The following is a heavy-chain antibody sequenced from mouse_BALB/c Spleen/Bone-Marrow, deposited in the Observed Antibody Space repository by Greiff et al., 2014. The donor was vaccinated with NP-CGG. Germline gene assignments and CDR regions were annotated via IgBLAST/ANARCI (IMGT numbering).Heavy chain of an antibody. V-gene: IGHV1S81*02. CDR2: INPSNGGT. CDR3: TRRSLLSDYYSMDY. CDR1: GYIFTSYY. Sequence: LQESGAELVKPGASVKLSCKASGYIFTSYYLYWVKQRPGQGLEWIGEINPSNGGTNFNERFKSKASLTVDKSSSTAYMQLNSLTSEDSAVYYCTRRSLLSDYYSMDYWGQGTSVTVSS. J-gene: IGHJ4*01. D-gene: IGHD2-10*01.